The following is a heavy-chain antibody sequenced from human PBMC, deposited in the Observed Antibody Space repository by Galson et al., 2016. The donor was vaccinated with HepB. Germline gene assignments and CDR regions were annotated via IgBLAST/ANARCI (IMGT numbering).Heavy chain of an antibody. CDR2: IETAGDT. D-gene: IGHD4/OR15-4a*01. CDR1: GFTFSIHD. V-gene: IGHV3-13*01. Sequence: SLRLSCAASGFTFSIHDMHWVRLAPGKGLEWVSAIETAGDTYYPDSVRGRFTISRENAKNSLYHQMNSLRAGDTAVYYCARGKSLLTMPWNYGLDVWGKGTTVSVSS. CDR3: ARGKSLLTMPWNYGLDV. J-gene: IGHJ6*04.